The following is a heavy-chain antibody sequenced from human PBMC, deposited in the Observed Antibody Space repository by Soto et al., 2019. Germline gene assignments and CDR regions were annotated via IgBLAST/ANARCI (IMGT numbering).Heavy chain of an antibody. Sequence: EVQLLESGGGWVQPGGSLRLSCAASGFTFSNYAMNWVRLAPGMGLEWVSAIGGSGDDTYYADSVKGRFTISRDSSQNSLYLQMNSLRAEDTAIYYCAKSDCSTTGCRRFHIWGQGTLVTVSS. V-gene: IGHV3-23*01. D-gene: IGHD2-2*01. CDR1: GFTFSNYA. CDR3: AKSDCSTTGCRRFHI. CDR2: IGGSGDDT. J-gene: IGHJ3*02.